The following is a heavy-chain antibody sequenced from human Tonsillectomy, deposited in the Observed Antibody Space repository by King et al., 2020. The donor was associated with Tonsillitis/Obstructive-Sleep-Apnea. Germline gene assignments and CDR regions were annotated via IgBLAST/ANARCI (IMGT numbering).Heavy chain of an antibody. D-gene: IGHD4-17*01. V-gene: IGHV3-11*05. J-gene: IGHJ6*03. Sequence: QLVQSGGGLVKPGGSLRLSCAVSGFTFSDYYMSWIHQAPGKGLEWVLHVSSICGFSNHADSVKGRFTIFSDNARKSLYLQMNSLRAEDTAVYYCARHSTVTTWGFYYYMDVWGNGTTVTVSS. CDR1: GFTFSDYY. CDR3: ARHSTVTTWGFYYYMDV. CDR2: VSSICGFS.